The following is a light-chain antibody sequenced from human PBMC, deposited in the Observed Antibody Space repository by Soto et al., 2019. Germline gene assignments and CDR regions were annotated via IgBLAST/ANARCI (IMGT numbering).Light chain of an antibody. Sequence: QSVLTQSPSASGTPGQTVTISCSGSSGTNYVYWYQQLPGTAPKLLIYRNNQRPSGVPDRFSGSKSGTSASLAISGHRSEDEADYYCAAWDDSLSGFYVFGTGTKVTVL. CDR2: RNN. V-gene: IGLV1-47*01. CDR3: AAWDDSLSGFYV. CDR1: SGTNY. J-gene: IGLJ1*01.